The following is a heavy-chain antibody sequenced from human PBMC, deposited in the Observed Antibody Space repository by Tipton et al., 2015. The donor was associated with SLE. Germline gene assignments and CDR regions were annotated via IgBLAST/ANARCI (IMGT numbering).Heavy chain of an antibody. V-gene: IGHV3-33*06. CDR1: GFTFSSYG. CDR3: AKGPLCSGGRCPRDYYYYYMDV. D-gene: IGHD2-15*01. CDR2: IWYDGSNK. Sequence: RSLRLSCAASGFTFSSYGMHWVRQAPGKGLEWVAVIWYDGSNKYYAASVKGRFTISRDNSKNTLYLQMNSLRAEDTAVYYCAKGPLCSGGRCPRDYYYYYMDVWGKGTTVTVSS. J-gene: IGHJ6*03.